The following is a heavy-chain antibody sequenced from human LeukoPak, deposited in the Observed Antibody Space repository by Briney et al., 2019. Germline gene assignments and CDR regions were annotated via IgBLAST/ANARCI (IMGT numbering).Heavy chain of an antibody. CDR1: GGSFSGYY. Sequence: SETLSLTCGVYGGSFSGYYWSWIRQPPGKGLEWIGEINPRGSTNYNPSLKSRVTLSADTSKNQFSLTLNSVTAADKAVYYCARRRLGYYFDYWGQGTLVTVSS. D-gene: IGHD5-24*01. V-gene: IGHV4-34*01. CDR2: INPRGST. CDR3: ARRRLGYYFDY. J-gene: IGHJ4*02.